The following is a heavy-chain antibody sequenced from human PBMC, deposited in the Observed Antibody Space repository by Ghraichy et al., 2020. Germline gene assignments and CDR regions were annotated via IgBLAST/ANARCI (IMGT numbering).Heavy chain of an antibody. V-gene: IGHV3-23*01. CDR3: AKETNYYDSSGFDY. D-gene: IGHD3-22*01. J-gene: IGHJ4*02. CDR2: ISGSGGFT. Sequence: GGSLRLSCAASGFTFSSYAMSWVRQAPGQGLEWVSAISGSGGFTYFADSVKGRFTISRDNSKNTLYLQMNSLRAEDTAVYYCAKETNYYDSSGFDYWGQGTLVTVSS. CDR1: GFTFSSYA.